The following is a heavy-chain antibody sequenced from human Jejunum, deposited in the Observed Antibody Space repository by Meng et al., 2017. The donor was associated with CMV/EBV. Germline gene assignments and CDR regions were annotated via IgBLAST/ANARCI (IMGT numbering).Heavy chain of an antibody. CDR2: IYYSGTT. J-gene: IGHJ3*02. D-gene: IGHD2-15*01. Sequence: GSIGSSSDYWGWIRQPPGRGLEWIASIYYSGTTFYSPSLKSRVTISIDTSKNHFSLNLRSVTAADAAVYYCARDSGGYGLDAFDIWGQGTMVTVSS. V-gene: IGHV4-39*07. CDR1: GSIGSSSDY. CDR3: ARDSGGYGLDAFDI.